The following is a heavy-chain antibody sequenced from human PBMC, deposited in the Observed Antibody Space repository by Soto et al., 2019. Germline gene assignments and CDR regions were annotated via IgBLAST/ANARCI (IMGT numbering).Heavy chain of an antibody. CDR2: ISYDGSNK. CDR1: GFTFSSYA. CDR3: ARDSSGWPAFDY. J-gene: IGHJ4*02. V-gene: IGHV3-30-3*01. D-gene: IGHD6-19*01. Sequence: VGSLRLSCAASGFTFSSYAMHWVRQAPGKGLEWVAVISYDGSNKYYADSVKGRFTISRDNSKNTLYLQMNSLRAEDTAVYYCARDSSGWPAFDYWGQGTLVTVSS.